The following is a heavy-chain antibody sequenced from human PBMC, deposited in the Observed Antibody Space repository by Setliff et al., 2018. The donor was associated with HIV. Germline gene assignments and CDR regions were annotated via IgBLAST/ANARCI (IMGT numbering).Heavy chain of an antibody. J-gene: IGHJ4*02. CDR1: GFTFSDYY. CDR3: ARERLRLGECLDY. Sequence: GALRLSCAASGFTFSDYYMSWIRQAPGKGLEWVSYISGSETTIHYADSVKGRFTISRDNAKNSLSLQMNSLRTEDTAVYYCARERLRLGECLDYWGQGTLVTVSS. CDR2: ISGSETTI. V-gene: IGHV3-11*04. D-gene: IGHD3-16*01.